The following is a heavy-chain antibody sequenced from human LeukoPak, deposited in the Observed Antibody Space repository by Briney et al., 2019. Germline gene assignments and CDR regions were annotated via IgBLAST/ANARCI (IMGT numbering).Heavy chain of an antibody. CDR1: GGTFSSYT. CDR2: IIPVRGQP. V-gene: IGHV1-69*10. CDR3: ARDGGYTAHYYYYMGV. Sequence: SVKVSCKASGGTFSSYTFSWVRQAPGQGLEWMRGIIPVRGQPIYAQKFLDRLTITADESTSTAYMDLRSLRPEDTAVYFCARDGGYTAHYYYYMGVWGKGTTVIVSS. D-gene: IGHD2-2*02. J-gene: IGHJ6*03.